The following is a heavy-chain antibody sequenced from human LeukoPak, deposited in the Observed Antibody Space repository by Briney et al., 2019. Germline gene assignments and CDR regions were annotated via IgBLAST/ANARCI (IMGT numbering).Heavy chain of an antibody. CDR2: ISGSGGST. V-gene: IGHV3-23*01. CDR1: GYTFTGYY. D-gene: IGHD3-3*01. CDR3: ATYDFWSGYSDIYYFDY. Sequence: SCKASGYTFTGYYMHWVRQAPGKGLEWVSAISGSGGSTYYADSVKGRFTISRDNSKNTLYLQMNSLRAEDTAVYYCATYDFWSGYSDIYYFDYGGQGTLVTVSS. J-gene: IGHJ4*02.